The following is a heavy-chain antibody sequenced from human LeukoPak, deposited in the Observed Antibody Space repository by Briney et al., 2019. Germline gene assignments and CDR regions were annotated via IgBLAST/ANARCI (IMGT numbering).Heavy chain of an antibody. J-gene: IGHJ5*02. CDR2: IYYTGST. V-gene: IGHV4-59*08. CDR3: ARRRVGAISSYNWFDP. D-gene: IGHD1-26*01. CDR1: GGSISSYY. Sequence: SEALSLTCTVSGGSISSYYWSWIRQPPGKGLEWIGYIYYTGSTNYNPSLKSRVTISVDTSKNQFSLKLNSVTAADTAVYYCARRRVGAISSYNWFDPWGQGTLVTVSS.